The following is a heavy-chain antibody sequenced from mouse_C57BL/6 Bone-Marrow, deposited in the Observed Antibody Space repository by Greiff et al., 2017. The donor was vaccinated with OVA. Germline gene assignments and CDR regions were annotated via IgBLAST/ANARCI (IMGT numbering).Heavy chain of an antibody. CDR3: ARGGYYCNSHYAIDF. J-gene: IGHJ4*01. D-gene: IGHD2-1*01. V-gene: IGHV5-17*01. CDR1: GFTFSDYG. CDR2: ISSGGSTI. Sequence: EVMLVESGGGLVKPGGSLKLSCAASGFTFSDYGMHWVRQAPEKGLEWVAYISSGGSTIYYADTVKGRFTISRDNAQNTLFLQMTSLRSEDTAMYYCARGGYYCNSHYAIDFWGQGTSVTVSS.